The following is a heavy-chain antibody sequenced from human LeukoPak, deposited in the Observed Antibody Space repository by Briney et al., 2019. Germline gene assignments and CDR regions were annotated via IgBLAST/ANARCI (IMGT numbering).Heavy chain of an antibody. J-gene: IGHJ4*02. CDR3: GRDKYSGQLVFDY. CDR2: NYYSGST. Sequence: SDTLSLICTVSVGSISGSYWRWIRQPPGRGVVYIGYNYYSGSTNYNPSLRSRVHMSVDTSKNQFSLKIGSVTAADTAVYFCGRDKYSGQLVFDYWGQGSLVVVSS. CDR1: VGSISGSY. D-gene: IGHD6-6*01. V-gene: IGHV4-59*01.